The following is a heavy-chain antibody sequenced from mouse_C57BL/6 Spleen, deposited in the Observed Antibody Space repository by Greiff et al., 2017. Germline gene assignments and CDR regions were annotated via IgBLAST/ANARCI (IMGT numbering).Heavy chain of an antibody. CDR2: ISGGGGNT. V-gene: IGHV5-9*01. D-gene: IGHD2-1*01. J-gene: IGHJ2*01. Sequence: EVKLMESGGGLVKPGGSLKLSCAASGFTFSSYTMSWVRQTPEKRLEWVATISGGGGNTYYPDSVKGRFTISRDNAKNTLYLQMSSLRSEDTALYYCARLRNGNYVYYFDYWGQGTTLTVSS. CDR3: ARLRNGNYVYYFDY. CDR1: GFTFSSYT.